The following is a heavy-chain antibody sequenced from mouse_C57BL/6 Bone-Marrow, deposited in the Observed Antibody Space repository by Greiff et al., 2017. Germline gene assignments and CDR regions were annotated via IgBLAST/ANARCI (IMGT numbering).Heavy chain of an antibody. CDR3: ARIVYYFDY. Sequence: EVQGVESGGGLVKPGGSLKLSCAASGFTFSSYTMSWVRQTPEKRLEWVATISGGGGNTYYPDSVKGRFTISRDNAKNTLYLPMSSLRSEDTALYYCARIVYYFDYWGQGTTLTVSS. J-gene: IGHJ2*01. V-gene: IGHV5-9*01. CDR1: GFTFSSYT. CDR2: ISGGGGNT.